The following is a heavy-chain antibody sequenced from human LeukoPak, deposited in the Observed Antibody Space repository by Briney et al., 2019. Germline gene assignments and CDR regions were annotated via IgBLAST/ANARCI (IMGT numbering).Heavy chain of an antibody. CDR2: ISYDGSNK. CDR1: GFTFSSYA. J-gene: IGHJ4*02. CDR3: ARVISYMGEIHDYGVYYFDY. Sequence: PGGSLRLSCAASGFTFSSYAMHWVRQAPGKGLEWVAVISYDGSNKYYADSVKGRFTISRDNSKNTLYLQMNSLRAEDTAVYYCARVISYMGEIHDYGVYYFDYWGQGTLVTVSS. D-gene: IGHD4-17*01. V-gene: IGHV3-30*04.